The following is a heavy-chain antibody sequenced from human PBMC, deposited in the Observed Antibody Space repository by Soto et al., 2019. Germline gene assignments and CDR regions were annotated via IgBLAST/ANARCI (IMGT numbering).Heavy chain of an antibody. Sequence: GGSLRLSCAASGFTFSSYAMSWVRQAPGKGMEWVSAISGSGGSTYYADSVKGRFTISRDNSKNKLYLQMNSLRAEDTAVYYCAKGSYSESYVLTLIDAFDIWGQGTMVTVSS. CDR3: AKGSYSESYVLTLIDAFDI. D-gene: IGHD1-26*01. CDR2: ISGSGGST. V-gene: IGHV3-23*01. J-gene: IGHJ3*02. CDR1: GFTFSSYA.